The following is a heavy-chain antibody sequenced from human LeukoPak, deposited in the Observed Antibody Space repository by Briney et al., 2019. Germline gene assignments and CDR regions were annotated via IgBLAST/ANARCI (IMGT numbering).Heavy chain of an antibody. D-gene: IGHD1-1*01. CDR1: GYSISSGYY. J-gene: IGHJ4*02. CDR3: ARGPPYMTAWSRVDY. CDR2: VHHSGST. V-gene: IGHV4-38-2*01. Sequence: SETLSLTCAVSGYSISSGYYWGWIRQPPGKGLEWIGIVHHSGSTYYNPSLKSRVTISADTSKNQFSLNLSAVTAADTAVYYCARGPPYMTAWSRVDYWGQGTLVTVSS.